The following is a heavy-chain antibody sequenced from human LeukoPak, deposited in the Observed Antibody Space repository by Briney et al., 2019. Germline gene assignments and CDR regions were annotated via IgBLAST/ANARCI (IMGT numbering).Heavy chain of an antibody. Sequence: GGSLRHSCAASGFTFNNYAMNWVRQAPGKGLEWVALISYDGSNKYYADSVKGRFAISRDNSKNTLYVEMNSLRAEDTAVYYCAKDRGSHSLWDYWGQGTLVTVSS. J-gene: IGHJ4*02. CDR1: GFTFNNYA. CDR3: AKDRGSHSLWDY. D-gene: IGHD1-26*01. V-gene: IGHV3-30*18. CDR2: ISYDGSNK.